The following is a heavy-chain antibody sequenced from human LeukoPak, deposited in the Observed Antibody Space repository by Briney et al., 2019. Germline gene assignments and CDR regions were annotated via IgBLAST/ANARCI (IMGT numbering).Heavy chain of an antibody. Sequence: RASVKVSCTASGGTFSSYAISWVRQAPGQGLEWMGGIIPIFGTANYAQKFQGRVTITADESTSTAYMELSSLRSEDTAVYYCARQGEGDYVFGANYYYYGMDVWGQGTTVTVSS. D-gene: IGHD4-17*01. CDR2: IIPIFGTA. CDR3: ARQGEGDYVFGANYYYYGMDV. V-gene: IGHV1-69*13. CDR1: GGTFSSYA. J-gene: IGHJ6*02.